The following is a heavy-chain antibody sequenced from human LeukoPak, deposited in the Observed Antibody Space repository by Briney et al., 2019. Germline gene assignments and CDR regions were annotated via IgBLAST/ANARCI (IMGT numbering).Heavy chain of an antibody. CDR3: SKENVNTAMIGEGFDF. Sequence: GGSLRLSCAASGFTFSSYAMNWVRQAPGKGLEPVAFIRYDGGNMYYADSVKGRFTISRDNSKNTLYLQMNSLRAEDTAVYYCSKENVNTAMIGEGFDFWGQGTLVTVSS. V-gene: IGHV3-30*02. D-gene: IGHD5-18*01. CDR1: GFTFSSYA. J-gene: IGHJ4*02. CDR2: IRYDGGNM.